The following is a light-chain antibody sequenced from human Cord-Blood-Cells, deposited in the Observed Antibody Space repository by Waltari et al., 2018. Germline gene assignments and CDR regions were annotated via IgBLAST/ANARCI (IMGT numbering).Light chain of an antibody. V-gene: IGLV2-14*01. CDR3: SSYTSSSTLV. Sequence: QSALTQPASVSGSPGQSITISCTGTSSDVGGYNYVSWYQQHPGKAPKLMIYDVSNRHSGVSTRFSGSKSGNTASLTISGLQAEDEADYYCSSYTSSSTLVFGGGTKLTGL. CDR1: SSDVGGYNY. J-gene: IGLJ3*02. CDR2: DVS.